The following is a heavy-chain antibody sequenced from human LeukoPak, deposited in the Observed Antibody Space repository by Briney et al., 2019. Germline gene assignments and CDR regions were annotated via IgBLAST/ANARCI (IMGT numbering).Heavy chain of an antibody. CDR1: GXNFTNYW. D-gene: IGHD3-22*01. J-gene: IGHJ4*02. CDR3: ARRASGYYFDY. Sequence: GESLKISCQGSGXNFTNYWIAWVRQKPGKGLEWMGIIYPGDSDTKYSPSFQGQVAISTDKSISTAYLQWSSLKASDTAVYYCARRASGYYFDYWGQGTLVTVSS. V-gene: IGHV5-51*01. CDR2: IYPGDSDT.